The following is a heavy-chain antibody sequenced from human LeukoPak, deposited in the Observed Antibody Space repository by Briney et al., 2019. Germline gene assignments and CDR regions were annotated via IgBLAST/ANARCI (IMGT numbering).Heavy chain of an antibody. Sequence: GSLRLSCAASGFTFSSYSMAWVRQAPGKGLEWVSYISIRSSTIYYADSVKGRFTISRDNAKNSLYVQMNSLRAEDTAVYYCARDSGGYFDRNHFDYWGQGTLVTVSS. V-gene: IGHV3-48*01. CDR3: ARDSGGYFDRNHFDY. D-gene: IGHD3-9*01. J-gene: IGHJ4*02. CDR1: GFTFSSYS. CDR2: ISIRSSTI.